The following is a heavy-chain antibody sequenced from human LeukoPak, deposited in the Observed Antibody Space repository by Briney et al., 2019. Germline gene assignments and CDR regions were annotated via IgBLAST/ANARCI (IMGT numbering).Heavy chain of an antibody. J-gene: IGHJ4*02. V-gene: IGHV4-4*07. Sequence: SETLSLTCTVSGGSFSSYYWIWIRQPAGKGLDWIGHISTSGNTNYSPSLKSRVTMSVDKSKNQFSLNLSSVTAADTAVYYCARVNSSGSFLDYWGQGTLVTVSS. CDR1: GGSFSSYY. CDR3: ARVNSSGSFLDY. CDR2: ISTSGNT. D-gene: IGHD3-22*01.